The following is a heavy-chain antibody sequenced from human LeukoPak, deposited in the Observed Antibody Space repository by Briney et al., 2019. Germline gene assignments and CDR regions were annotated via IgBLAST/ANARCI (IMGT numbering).Heavy chain of an antibody. Sequence: GGSLRLSCVVSGFTFSNAWMSWVRQAPGKGLEWVGRIKSKTDGGTTDYAAPVKGRFTISRDDSKNTLYLQMNSLKTEDTAVYYCTSYYYDSSGYREFDYWGQGTLVTVSS. CDR3: TSYYYDSSGYREFDY. CDR2: IKSKTDGGTT. V-gene: IGHV3-15*01. CDR1: GFTFSNAW. J-gene: IGHJ4*02. D-gene: IGHD3-22*01.